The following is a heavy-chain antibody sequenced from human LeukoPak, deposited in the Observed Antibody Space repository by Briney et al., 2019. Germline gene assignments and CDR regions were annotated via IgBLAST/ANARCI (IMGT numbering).Heavy chain of an antibody. V-gene: IGHV1-18*01. D-gene: IGHD5-12*01. CDR3: ARPIYSGYDFDY. Sequence: ASVKVSCKASGYTSTSYGISWVRQAPGQGLEWMGWISAYNGNTNYAQKLQGRVTMTTDTSTSTAYMELRSLRSDDTAVYYCARPIYSGYDFDYWGQGTLVTVSS. CDR1: GYTSTSYG. CDR2: ISAYNGNT. J-gene: IGHJ4*02.